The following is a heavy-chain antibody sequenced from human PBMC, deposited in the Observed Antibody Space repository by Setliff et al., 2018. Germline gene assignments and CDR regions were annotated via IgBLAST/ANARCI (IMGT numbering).Heavy chain of an antibody. D-gene: IGHD2-8*01. J-gene: IGHJ4*02. CDR3: ARVGCTHGVCGLFDY. Sequence: SETLSLTCTVSGGAVDSYDYYWTWIRQPAGKGLEWIGRFFTSGSTDYNPSLSSRVTISIDTSKNHVSLQLNSVTAADTAVYYCARVGCTHGVCGLFDYWGQGTLVTVSS. CDR2: FFTSGST. V-gene: IGHV4-61*02. CDR1: GGAVDSYDYY.